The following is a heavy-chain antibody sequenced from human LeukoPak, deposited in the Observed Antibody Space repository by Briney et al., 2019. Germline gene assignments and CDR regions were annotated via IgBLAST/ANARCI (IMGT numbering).Heavy chain of an antibody. V-gene: IGHV3-33*06. J-gene: IGHJ6*03. CDR3: AKGGIAAAGTEGRYYYYYMDV. CDR2: IWYDGSNK. D-gene: IGHD6-13*01. Sequence: GGSMRLSCAASGFTFSSYGMHWVRQAPGRGLEWVAVIWYDGSNKYYADSVKGRFTISRDNSKNTLYLQMNSLRAEDTAVYYCAKGGIAAAGTEGRYYYYYMDVWGKGTTVTVS. CDR1: GFTFSSYG.